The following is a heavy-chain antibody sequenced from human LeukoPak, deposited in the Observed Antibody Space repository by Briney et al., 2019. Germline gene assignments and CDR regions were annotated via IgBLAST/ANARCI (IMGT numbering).Heavy chain of an antibody. D-gene: IGHD4-23*01. CDR1: GGSISSYY. V-gene: IGHV4-59*01. CDR2: IYYTGST. Sequence: SETLSLTCTVSGGSISSYYWSWIRQPPGKGLEWIGYIYYTGSTSYNPSLKSRVTISVDTSRNQFSLKLRSVTAADTAVYYCARVGFGNTPHPIDYWGQGTLVTVSS. J-gene: IGHJ4*02. CDR3: ARVGFGNTPHPIDY.